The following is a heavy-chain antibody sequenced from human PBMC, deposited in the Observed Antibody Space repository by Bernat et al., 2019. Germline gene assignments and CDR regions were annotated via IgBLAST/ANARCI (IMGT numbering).Heavy chain of an antibody. CDR3: ASGGTDYGDPLNY. J-gene: IGHJ4*02. CDR2: IYYSGST. CDR1: GGSISSSSNYY. Sequence: QLQLQESGPGLVKPSETLSLTCTVSGGSISSSSNYYLGWIRQPPGKGLEWIGYIYYSGSTNYNPSLKSRVTISVDTSKNQFSLKLSSVTAADTAVYYCASGGTDYGDPLNYWGQGTLVTVSS. D-gene: IGHD4-17*01. V-gene: IGHV4-61*05.